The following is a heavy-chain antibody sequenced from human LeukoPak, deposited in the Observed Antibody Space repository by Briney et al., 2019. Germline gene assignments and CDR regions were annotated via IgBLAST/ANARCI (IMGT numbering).Heavy chain of an antibody. Sequence: PSGTLSLTCAVSGASISSDKWWSWVRQTPGKGLEWIGEIHHSGNTNYSPSLKSRVTMSADKSKNEFSLRLTSVTAADTAVYYCARAGVWLPAVWGQGTLVTVSS. CDR2: IHHSGNT. J-gene: IGHJ4*02. V-gene: IGHV4-4*02. CDR1: GASISSDKW. CDR3: ARAGVWLPAV. D-gene: IGHD3-9*01.